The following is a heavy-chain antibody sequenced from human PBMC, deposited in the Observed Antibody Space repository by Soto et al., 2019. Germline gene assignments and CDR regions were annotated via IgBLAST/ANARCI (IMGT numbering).Heavy chain of an antibody. V-gene: IGHV1-18*01. Sequence: QVKLVQSGAEVKKPGASVKVSCKASGYTFTSYGISWVRQAPGQGLEWMGWISAYNGNTNYAQNFQGRVTMTTDTSTSTAYMELRSLRSDDTAVYYCARSGMTTVTTRYFPLWGQGTQVTVSS. J-gene: IGHJ1*01. CDR3: ARSGMTTVTTRYFPL. CDR2: ISAYNGNT. D-gene: IGHD4-17*01. CDR1: GYTFTSYG.